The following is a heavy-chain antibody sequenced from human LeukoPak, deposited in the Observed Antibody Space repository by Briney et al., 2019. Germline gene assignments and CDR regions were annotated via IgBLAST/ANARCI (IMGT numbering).Heavy chain of an antibody. Sequence: PGGSLRLSRAASGFTFSSYSMNWVRQAPGKGREWVSSISSSSSYIYYADSVKGRFTISRDNAKNSLYLQMNSLRAEDTAVYYCARDPVRGVIIDNWLDPWGQGTLVTVSS. J-gene: IGHJ5*02. CDR3: ARDPVRGVIIDNWLDP. V-gene: IGHV3-21*01. CDR1: GFTFSSYS. CDR2: ISSSSSYI. D-gene: IGHD3-10*01.